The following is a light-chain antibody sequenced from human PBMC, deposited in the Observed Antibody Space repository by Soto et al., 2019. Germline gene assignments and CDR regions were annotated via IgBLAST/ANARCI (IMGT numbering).Light chain of an antibody. V-gene: IGKV1-5*03. CDR1: QSVSSW. CDR2: TAS. J-gene: IGKJ1*01. CDR3: QEYNSYTWT. Sequence: DIQIAPSPSTLSASVGDRVTITCRASQSVSSWLAWYQQKPGKAPTLLIHTASTLQSGVPSRFSGSGSGTEFTLTISSLQPDDFASFYCQEYNSYTWTFGQGTKVDI.